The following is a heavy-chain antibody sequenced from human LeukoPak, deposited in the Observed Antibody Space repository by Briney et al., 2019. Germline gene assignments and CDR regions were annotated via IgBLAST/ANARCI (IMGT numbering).Heavy chain of an antibody. V-gene: IGHV4-61*02. CDR2: INTNGNT. J-gene: IGHJ2*01. CDR1: GGSISSDDYY. Sequence: TASETLSLTCTVSGGSISSDDYYWSWIRQPAGKGLEWIGRINTNGNTNYNPSLKSRVTISVDTSKNQFSLKLSSVTAADTAVYYCAREGGIVVVVVATPQWYFDLWGRGTLVTVSS. CDR3: AREGGIVVVVVATPQWYFDL. D-gene: IGHD2-15*01.